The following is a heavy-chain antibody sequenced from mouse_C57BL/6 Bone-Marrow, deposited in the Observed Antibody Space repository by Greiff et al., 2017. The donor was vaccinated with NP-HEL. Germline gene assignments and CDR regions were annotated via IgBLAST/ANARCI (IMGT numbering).Heavy chain of an antibody. CDR2: IDPNSGGT. CDR3: AREDAMDY. V-gene: IGHV1-72*01. CDR1: GYTFTSYW. Sequence: QVQLQQPGAELVKPGASVTLSCKASGYTFTSYWMHWVKQRPGRGLEWIGRIDPNSGGTKYNEKFKSKATLTVDKPSSTAYMQLSSLTSDDSAFYYCAREDAMDYWGQGTSVTVSS. J-gene: IGHJ4*01.